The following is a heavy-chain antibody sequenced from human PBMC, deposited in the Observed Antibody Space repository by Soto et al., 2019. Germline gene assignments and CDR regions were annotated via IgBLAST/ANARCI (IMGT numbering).Heavy chain of an antibody. CDR2: IYHSGST. V-gene: IGHV4-59*12. D-gene: IGHD1-1*01. J-gene: IGHJ5*02. CDR3: ARDQLEGNWFDP. CDR1: GGSISTYY. Sequence: SETLSLTCTVSGGSISTYYWSWIRQPPGKGLEWIGYIYHSGSTLYNPSLKSRVTISVDKSKNQFSLKLTSVTAADTAVYYCARDQLEGNWFDPWGQGTLVTVSS.